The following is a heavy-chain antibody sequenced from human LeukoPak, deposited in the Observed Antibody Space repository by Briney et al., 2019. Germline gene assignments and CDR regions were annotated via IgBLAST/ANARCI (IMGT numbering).Heavy chain of an antibody. D-gene: IGHD5-18*01. V-gene: IGHV4-34*01. J-gene: IGHJ2*01. CDR3: ARGVFEGYTDWYFDL. CDR1: GGSFRGYY. CDR2: INHSGST. Sequence: SETLSLTCAVYGGSFRGYYWSWIRQPPGKGLEWIGEINHSGSTNYNPSLKSRVTISVDTSKNQFSLKLSSVTAADTAVYYCARGVFEGYTDWYFDLWGRGTLVTVSS.